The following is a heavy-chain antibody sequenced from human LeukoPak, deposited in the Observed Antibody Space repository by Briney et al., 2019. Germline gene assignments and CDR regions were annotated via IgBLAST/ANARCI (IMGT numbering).Heavy chain of an antibody. CDR1: GYTFTSYD. D-gene: IGHD2-2*01. CDR3: ASKGAGYCRSASCQGAFDI. J-gene: IGHJ3*02. CDR2: MNPNSGNT. Sequence: GASVKVSCKASGYTFTSYDINWVRQATGQGLEWMGWMNPNSGNTGYAQKFQGRVTMTRDTSINTAYMELSRLTSDDTAVYYCASKGAGYCRSASCQGAFDIWGQGTMVTVSS. V-gene: IGHV1-8*01.